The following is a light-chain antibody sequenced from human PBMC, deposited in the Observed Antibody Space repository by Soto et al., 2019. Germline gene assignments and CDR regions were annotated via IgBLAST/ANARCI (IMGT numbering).Light chain of an antibody. CDR1: QSLLHSNGYNY. CDR2: LGS. V-gene: IGKV2-28*01. J-gene: IGKJ1*01. CDR3: IQALQTPRT. Sequence: DIVMTQSPLSLPVTPGEPASISCRSSQSLLHSNGYNYLDWYLQKPGQSPQLLIYLGSNRASGVPDRFSGSGSGTDFTLKISRVEAEDVGVYYCIQALQTPRTFGQGTTVDTK.